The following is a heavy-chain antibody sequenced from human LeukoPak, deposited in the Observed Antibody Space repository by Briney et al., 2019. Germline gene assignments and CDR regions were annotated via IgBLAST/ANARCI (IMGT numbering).Heavy chain of an antibody. CDR3: AKPTRPYGYSSGWPFDY. CDR1: GFTFSSYA. J-gene: IGHJ4*02. Sequence: GGSLRLSCAASGFTFSSYAMSWVRQAPGKGLEWVSAISGSGGSTYYADSVKGRFTISRDNPKNTLYLQMNSLRAEDTAVYYCAKPTRPYGYSSGWPFDYWGQGTLVTVSS. D-gene: IGHD6-19*01. V-gene: IGHV3-23*01. CDR2: ISGSGGST.